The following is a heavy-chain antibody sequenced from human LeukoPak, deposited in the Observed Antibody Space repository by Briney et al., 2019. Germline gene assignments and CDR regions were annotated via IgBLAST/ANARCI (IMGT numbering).Heavy chain of an antibody. CDR2: IIPIFGTA. CDR1: GGTFSSYA. Sequence: EASVKVSCKASGGTFSSYAISWVRQAPGQGLEWMGGIIPIFGTANYAQKFQGRVTITADESTSTAYMELSSLRSEDTAVYYCATGSGSYYRPRNHDYWGQGTLVTVSS. J-gene: IGHJ4*02. D-gene: IGHD3-10*01. CDR3: ATGSGSYYRPRNHDY. V-gene: IGHV1-69*01.